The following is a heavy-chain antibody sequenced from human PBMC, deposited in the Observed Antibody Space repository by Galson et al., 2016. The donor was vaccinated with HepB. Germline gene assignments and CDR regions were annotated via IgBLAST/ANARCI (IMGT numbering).Heavy chain of an antibody. CDR2: IYPDDSDT. V-gene: IGHV5-51*01. J-gene: IGHJ4*02. CDR3: ASLGTTVTPIDY. D-gene: IGHD4-17*01. CDR1: GYSFTSCW. Sequence: SGAEVKKPGESLKISCKGSGYSFTSCWIGWVRQMPGKGLEWMGIIYPDDSDTRYSPSFQGQVTIPADKSISTAYLQLSSLMASDPAVYYCASLGTTVTPIDYWGQGTLVTVSS.